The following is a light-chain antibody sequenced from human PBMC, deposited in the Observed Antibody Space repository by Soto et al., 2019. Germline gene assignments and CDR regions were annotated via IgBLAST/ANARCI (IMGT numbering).Light chain of an antibody. Sequence: QSVLTQPPSASGSPGQSVTISCTGTSSDVGAYNYVSWYQQHPGKAPKLMIYDVSKRPSGVPNRFSGSKSGNTASLTISGLQAEDEADYYCCSYTTSNTRQIVFGTGTRSPS. CDR2: DVS. CDR3: CSYTTSNTRQIV. J-gene: IGLJ1*01. CDR1: SSDVGAYNY. V-gene: IGLV2-8*01.